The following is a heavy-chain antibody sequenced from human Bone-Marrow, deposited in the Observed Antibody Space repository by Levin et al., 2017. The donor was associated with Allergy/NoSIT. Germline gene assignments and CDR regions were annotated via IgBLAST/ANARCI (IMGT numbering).Heavy chain of an antibody. Sequence: QAGGSLRLSCAASGFTFSNYAMHWVRQTPGKGLEWVTLISFDGSNKYYADSVKGRFTISRDNSKNTLYLQMNSLTAEDTAMYFCAKVVRGYYGMDVWGQGTTVTVSS. CDR2: ISFDGSNK. J-gene: IGHJ6*02. CDR3: AKVVRGYYGMDV. D-gene: IGHD6-6*01. CDR1: GFTFSNYA. V-gene: IGHV3-30*18.